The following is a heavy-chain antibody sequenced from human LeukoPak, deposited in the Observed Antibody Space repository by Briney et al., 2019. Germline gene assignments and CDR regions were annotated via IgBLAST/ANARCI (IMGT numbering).Heavy chain of an antibody. CDR1: GFTFSNYA. CDR3: AKDNYDSSGYYRDYYGMDV. CDR2: ISGGST. J-gene: IGHJ6*02. D-gene: IGHD3-22*01. V-gene: IGHV3-23*01. Sequence: PGGSLRLSCAASGFTFSNYAMSWVRQAPGKGLEWVSAISGGSTYYADSGKGRFTISRDNSKDTLYLQMNSLRAEDTAVYYCAKDNYDSSGYYRDYYGMDVWGQGTTVTVSS.